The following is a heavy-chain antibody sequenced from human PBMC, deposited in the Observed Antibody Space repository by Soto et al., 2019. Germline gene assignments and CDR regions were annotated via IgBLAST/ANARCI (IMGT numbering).Heavy chain of an antibody. J-gene: IGHJ5*02. CDR3: ARQAHHDNWFDP. V-gene: IGHV4-39*01. Sequence: LSLTCTVSGGSLSSSGHYWGWIRQPPGKGLEYIGSIYYSGSTYYNPSLKSRVTISVDTSKNYFSLKLRSVTAADTAVYYCARQAHHDNWFDPWGQGTLVTVSS. CDR2: IYYSGST. CDR1: GGSLSSSGHY.